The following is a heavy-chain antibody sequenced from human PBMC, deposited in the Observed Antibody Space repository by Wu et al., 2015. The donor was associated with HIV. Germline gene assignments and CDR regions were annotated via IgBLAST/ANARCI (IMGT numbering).Heavy chain of an antibody. CDR3: VRDQQWPTEYYHYYGMDV. CDR1: GGTFSSFA. D-gene: IGHD6-19*01. Sequence: QVHLVQSGAEAKKPGSSVKVSCKASGGTFSSFAISWVRQAPGQGLEWVGGIIPLFDQASYAQNVQGRVTIIADESTSTSYMELTSLKSEDTAVYYCVRDQQWPTEYYHYYGMDVWGQGTTVTVSS. CDR2: IIPLFDQA. J-gene: IGHJ6*02. V-gene: IGHV1-69*12.